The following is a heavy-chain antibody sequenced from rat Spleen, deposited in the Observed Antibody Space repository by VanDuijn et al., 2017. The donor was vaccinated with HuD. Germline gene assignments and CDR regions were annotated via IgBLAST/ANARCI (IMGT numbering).Heavy chain of an antibody. Sequence: EVRLVESGGGLVRPGRSLKLSCAASGFTFSDYNMAWVRQAPKKGLEWVATISYDDSSTYYRDSVKGRFTISRENAKTPLYPPMDSTRSEDTTTYDYPGRSHYDGSYYTFDYWGQGVMVTVSA. CDR3: PGRSHYDGSYYTFDY. CDR2: ISYDDSST. V-gene: IGHV5-7*01. CDR1: GFTFSDYN. D-gene: IGHD1-12*02. J-gene: IGHJ2*01.